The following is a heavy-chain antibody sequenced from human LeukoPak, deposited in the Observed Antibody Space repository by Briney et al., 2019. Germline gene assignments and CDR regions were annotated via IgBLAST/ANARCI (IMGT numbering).Heavy chain of an antibody. CDR1: GGSFSGYY. J-gene: IGHJ5*02. D-gene: IGHD5-18*01. CDR2: IYTSGST. Sequence: PSETLSLTCAVYGGSFSGYYWSWIRQPPGKGLEWIGRIYTSGSTNYNPSLKSRVTMSVDTSKNQFSLKLGSVTAADTAVYYCAREYSYGYIKWFDPWGQGTLVTVSS. CDR3: AREYSYGYIKWFDP. V-gene: IGHV4-59*10.